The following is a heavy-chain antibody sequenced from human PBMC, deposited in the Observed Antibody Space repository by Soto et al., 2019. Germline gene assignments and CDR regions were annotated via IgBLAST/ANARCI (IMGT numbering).Heavy chain of an antibody. CDR2: MSYDGART. V-gene: IGHV3-30-3*01. Sequence: PWGSLRLSCATSGFTFTSYTMHLFRHFPCKWLEWIAFMSYDGARTDYADAVKGRFTISRDTSNNTLSLQMNNLRPDDTAMYFCARDRAYGDPNWFDPWGQGTLVTVSS. CDR3: ARDRAYGDPNWFDP. D-gene: IGHD4-17*01. J-gene: IGHJ5*02. CDR1: GFTFTSYT.